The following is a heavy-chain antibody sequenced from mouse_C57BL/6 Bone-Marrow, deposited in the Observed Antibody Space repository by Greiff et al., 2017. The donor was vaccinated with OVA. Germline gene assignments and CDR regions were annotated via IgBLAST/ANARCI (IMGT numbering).Heavy chain of an antibody. D-gene: IGHD2-5*01. Sequence: EVKLQESGGGLVKPGGSLKLSCAASGFTFSSYAMSWVRQTPEKRLEWVATISDGGSYTYYPDNVKGRFTISRDNAKNNLYLQMSHLKSEDTAMYYCARGNYSNPYYAMDYWGQGTSVTVSS. CDR3: ARGNYSNPYYAMDY. CDR1: GFTFSSYA. CDR2: ISDGGSYT. J-gene: IGHJ4*01. V-gene: IGHV5-4*03.